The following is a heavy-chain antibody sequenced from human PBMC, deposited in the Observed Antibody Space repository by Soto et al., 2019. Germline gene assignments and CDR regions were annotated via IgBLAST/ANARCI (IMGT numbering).Heavy chain of an antibody. V-gene: IGHV1-46*01. CDR1: GSAITRYY. CDR3: ARDTSGWSLNGLDV. D-gene: IGHD6-19*01. J-gene: IGHJ6*02. Sequence: QVDLVQSGAEVKKPGASVTISCKASGSAITRYYIHWVRQAPGRGLEWMGIINHGGGSASYAQKFPDRVTIDKDTSTGTVYMDLRSLRTEDTAVYYCARDTSGWSLNGLDVWGQGTTVNVSS. CDR2: INHGGGSA.